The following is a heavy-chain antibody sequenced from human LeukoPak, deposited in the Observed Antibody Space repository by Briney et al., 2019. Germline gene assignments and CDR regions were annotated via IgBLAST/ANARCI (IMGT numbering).Heavy chain of an antibody. D-gene: IGHD5-12*01. CDR1: GGSISTYY. V-gene: IGHV4-59*01. CDR3: ARGGGYASPISY. J-gene: IGHJ4*02. CDR2: IYHSGST. Sequence: ASETLSLTCTLSGGSISTYYWSWIRQPPGKGLEWIGYIYHSGSTNYNPSLKSRVTISVDTSKNQFSLKLSSVTAADTAVYYCARGGGYASPISYWGQGALVTVSS.